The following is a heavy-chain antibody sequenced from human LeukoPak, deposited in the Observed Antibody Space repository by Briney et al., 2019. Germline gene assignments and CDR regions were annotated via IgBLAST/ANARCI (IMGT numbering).Heavy chain of an antibody. J-gene: IGHJ4*02. CDR3: ARAEYSGYDWVYLDY. Sequence: SVKVSYKASGGTFSSYAISWVRQAPGQGLEWMGGIIPIFGTANYAQKFQGRVTITADKSTSTAYMELSSLRSEDTAVYYCARAEYSGYDWVYLDYWGQGTLVTVSS. D-gene: IGHD5-12*01. V-gene: IGHV1-69*06. CDR1: GGTFSSYA. CDR2: IIPIFGTA.